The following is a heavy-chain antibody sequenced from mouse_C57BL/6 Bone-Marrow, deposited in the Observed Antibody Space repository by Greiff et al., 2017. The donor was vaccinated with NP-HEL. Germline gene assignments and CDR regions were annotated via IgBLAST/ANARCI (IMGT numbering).Heavy chain of an antibody. CDR2: GQGLEWIG. J-gene: IGHJ2*01. CDR1: YTFSRRVH. V-gene: IGHV1-87*01. Sequence: VKLVESGPELARPWASVKISCQAFYTFSRRVHFAIRDTNYWMQWVKQRPGQGLEWIGAIYPGLGGTGYHQKFKGKATLTADQTTSTASKQLSSRTSEDSAVYYCAWGALDYWGQGTTLTVSS. CDR3: SEDSAVYYCAWGALDY.